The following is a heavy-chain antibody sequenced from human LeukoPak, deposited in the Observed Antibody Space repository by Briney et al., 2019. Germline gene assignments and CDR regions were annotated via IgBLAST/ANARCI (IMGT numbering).Heavy chain of an antibody. J-gene: IGHJ2*01. D-gene: IGHD6-13*01. CDR2: IIPIFGTA. CDR1: GGTFSSYA. CDR3: ARARSIAAAGYWYFDL. Sequence: SVKVSCKASGGTFSSYAISWVRQAPGQGLEWMGGIIPIFGTANYAQKFQGRVTITTNESTSIAYMELSSLRSEDTAVYYCARARSIAAAGYWYFDLWGRGTLVTVSS. V-gene: IGHV1-69*05.